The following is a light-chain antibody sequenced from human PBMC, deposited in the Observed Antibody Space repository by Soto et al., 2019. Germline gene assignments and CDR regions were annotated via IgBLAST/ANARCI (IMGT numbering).Light chain of an antibody. CDR2: DVN. V-gene: IGLV2-14*03. CDR1: IDDIGAYDY. J-gene: IGLJ1*01. CDR3: SSYTSTFSLV. Sequence: SALTHAASVSSFSVHSVSISNTETIDDIGAYDYVSWYQQRPGSAPQLIIYDVNNRPSGTSHRFSGSKSVHTAYLTIYVLHSADEATYHCSSYTSTFSLVFGTGPKVTVL.